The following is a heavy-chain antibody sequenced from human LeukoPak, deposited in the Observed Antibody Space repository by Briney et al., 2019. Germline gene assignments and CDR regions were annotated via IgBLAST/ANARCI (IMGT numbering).Heavy chain of an antibody. V-gene: IGHV3-23*01. CDR2: ISGSGGST. J-gene: IGHJ3*02. CDR1: GFTFSSYA. Sequence: GGSLRLPCAASGFTFSSYAMSWVRQAPGKGLEWVSAISGSGGSTYYADSVKGRFTISRDNSKNTLYLQMNSLRAEDTAVYYCAKEHCSGGSCYLDAFDIWGQGTMVTVSS. CDR3: AKEHCSGGSCYLDAFDI. D-gene: IGHD2-15*01.